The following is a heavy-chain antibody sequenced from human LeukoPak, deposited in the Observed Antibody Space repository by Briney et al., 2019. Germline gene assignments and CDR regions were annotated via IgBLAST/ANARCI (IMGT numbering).Heavy chain of an antibody. CDR3: ARSGREGPNDY. J-gene: IGHJ4*02. D-gene: IGHD1-26*01. Sequence: SETLSLTCTVSGGSISSGDYYWSWIRQHPGKGPEWIGYIYYSGSTYYNPSLKSRVTISVDTSKNQLSLKLSSVTAADTAVYYCARSGREGPNDYWGQGTLVTVSS. CDR2: IYYSGST. CDR1: GGSISSGDYY. V-gene: IGHV4-31*03.